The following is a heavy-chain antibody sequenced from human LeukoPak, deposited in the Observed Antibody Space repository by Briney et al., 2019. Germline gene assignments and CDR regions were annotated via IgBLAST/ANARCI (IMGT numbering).Heavy chain of an antibody. CDR2: ISYDGSNK. CDR3: ARDGTGAPSDY. V-gene: IGHV3-30-3*01. Sequence: GRSLRLSCAASGFTFSSYAMHWVRQAPGKGLEWVAVISYDGSNKYYADSVKGRFTISRDNSKNTLYLQMNSLRAEDTAVYYCARDGTGAPSDYWGQGTPVTVSS. D-gene: IGHD1/OR15-1a*01. J-gene: IGHJ4*02. CDR1: GFTFSSYA.